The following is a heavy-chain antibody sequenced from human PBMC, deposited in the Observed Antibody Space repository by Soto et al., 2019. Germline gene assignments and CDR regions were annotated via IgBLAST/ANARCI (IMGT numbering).Heavy chain of an antibody. D-gene: IGHD6-13*01. CDR2: IYPGDSDT. V-gene: IGHV5-51*01. J-gene: IGHJ6*02. CDR3: ARLGELVQYYYYYYGMDV. Sequence: GESLNISCKGSGYSFTSYWIGWVRQMPGKGLEWMGIIYPGDSDTRYSPSFQGQVTISADKSISTAYLQWSSLKASDTAMYYCARLGELVQYYYYYYGMDVWGQGTTVTVSS. CDR1: GYSFTSYW.